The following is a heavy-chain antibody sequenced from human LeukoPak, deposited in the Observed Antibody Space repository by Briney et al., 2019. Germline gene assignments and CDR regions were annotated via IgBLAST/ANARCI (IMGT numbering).Heavy chain of an antibody. CDR1: GASVRSYY. V-gene: IGHV4-59*02. CDR2: IYIRGST. D-gene: IGHD1-26*01. Sequence: SETLALMCSVSGASVRSYYWNWIRQPPGKGLEWIGNIYIRGSTNYNPSLESRVTISLDTSKDQFSLKLTSVTAADTAFYYCAKDWELGSWGQGNLVTVSS. CDR3: AKDWELGS. J-gene: IGHJ5*02.